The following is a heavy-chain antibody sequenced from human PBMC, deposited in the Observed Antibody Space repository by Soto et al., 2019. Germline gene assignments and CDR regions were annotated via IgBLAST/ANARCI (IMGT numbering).Heavy chain of an antibody. D-gene: IGHD1-26*01. CDR3: VRDREKIGGYPNYYFAS. CDR1: GFTFSDYA. Sequence: QVQLTESGGGVVRPGGSLRLSCVGSGFTFSDYAFHWVRQSPGKGLEWVAFISFAGNSQYYTTSVKGRFTISRDNSKNIVYVQMTSLRSEDSGLYYCVRDREKIGGYPNYYFASWGQGTLVTVSS. V-gene: IGHV3-30*04. J-gene: IGHJ4*02. CDR2: ISFAGNSQ.